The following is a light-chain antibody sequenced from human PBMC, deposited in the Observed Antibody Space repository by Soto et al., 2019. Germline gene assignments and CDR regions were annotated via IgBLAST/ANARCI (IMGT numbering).Light chain of an antibody. CDR3: QQYNNWPSWT. J-gene: IGKJ1*01. V-gene: IGKV3-11*01. CDR1: QSVSGY. CDR2: DAS. Sequence: EIVLTQSPATLSLSPVERATLSGRASQSVSGYLAWYQQRPGQAPSLLIYDASNRATGIPARFSGSGSGTEFTLTISSLQSEDFAVYYCQQYNNWPSWTFGQGTKVDI.